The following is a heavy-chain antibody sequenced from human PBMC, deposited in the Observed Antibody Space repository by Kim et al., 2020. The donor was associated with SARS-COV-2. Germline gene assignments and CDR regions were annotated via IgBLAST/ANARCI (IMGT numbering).Heavy chain of an antibody. CDR2: TYYRSKWLN. J-gene: IGHJ4*02. CDR1: GDSVSSNTVA. V-gene: IGHV6-1*01. Sequence: SQTLSLTCAISGDSVSSNTVAWNWIRQSPSRGLEWLGRTYYRSKWLNDYAVSGKSRITISPDTSMNQFSLQLNSVTPEDTAVYYCARDSRPLYFFDYWGQGTPVTVSS. CDR3: ARDSRPLYFFDY.